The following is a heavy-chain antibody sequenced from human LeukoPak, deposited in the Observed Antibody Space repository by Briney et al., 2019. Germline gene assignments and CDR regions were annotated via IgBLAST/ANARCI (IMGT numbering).Heavy chain of an antibody. CDR2: ISGSGGST. CDR1: GFTFSSYA. J-gene: IGHJ3*02. Sequence: GGSLRLSCAASGFTFSSYAMSWVRQAPGKGLEWVSAISGSGGSTYYADSVKGRSTISRDNSKNTLYLQMNSLRAEDTAVYYCAKSRGLVHAFDIWGQGTMVTVSS. V-gene: IGHV3-23*01. D-gene: IGHD3/OR15-3a*01. CDR3: AKSRGLVHAFDI.